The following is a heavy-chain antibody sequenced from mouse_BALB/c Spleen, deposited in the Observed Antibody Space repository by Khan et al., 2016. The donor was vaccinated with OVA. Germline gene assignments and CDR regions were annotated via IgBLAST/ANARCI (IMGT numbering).Heavy chain of an antibody. Sequence: VQLQQSGAELAKPGASVKMSCKASGYTFTNYWMHWVKQRPGQGLEWIGYINPSTGYSEYNQKFKDKATLTADKSSSTAYIQLSSLTSEDPAVHYYANHSSSSAWLTYWGQGTLVTVSA. J-gene: IGHJ3*01. CDR1: GYTFTNYW. CDR3: ANHSSSSAWLTY. V-gene: IGHV1-7*01. D-gene: IGHD1-1*01. CDR2: INPSTGYS.